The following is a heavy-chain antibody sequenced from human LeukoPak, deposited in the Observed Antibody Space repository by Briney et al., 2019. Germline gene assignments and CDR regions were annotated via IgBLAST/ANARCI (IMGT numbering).Heavy chain of an antibody. CDR2: ISAYNGNT. D-gene: IGHD3-22*01. J-gene: IGHJ3*02. CDR1: GYTFTSYD. CDR3: ARAPGPYYYDSSGQIPEAFDI. Sequence: ASVTVSYTASGYTFTSYDISWVRQAPGRGLEWMGWISAYNGNTNYPQKLQGRVTFTTDTSTSTAYMDLRSLRSDHTAVYYCARAPGPYYYDSSGQIPEAFDIWGQGTMVTVSS. V-gene: IGHV1-18*01.